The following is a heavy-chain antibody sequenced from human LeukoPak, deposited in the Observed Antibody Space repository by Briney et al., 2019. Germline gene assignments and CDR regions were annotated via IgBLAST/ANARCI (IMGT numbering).Heavy chain of an antibody. D-gene: IGHD3-10*01. CDR2: IIPIFGTA. CDR1: GGTFSSYA. V-gene: IGHV1-69*06. CDR3: ARDRAYYYGSGSYTAFDI. J-gene: IGHJ3*02. Sequence: SVKVSCKASGGTFSSYAISWVRQAPGKGLEWMGGIIPIFGTANYAQKFQRRVTITADKSTSTAYMELSNLRSEDTAVYYCARDRAYYYGSGSYTAFDIWGQGTMVTVSS.